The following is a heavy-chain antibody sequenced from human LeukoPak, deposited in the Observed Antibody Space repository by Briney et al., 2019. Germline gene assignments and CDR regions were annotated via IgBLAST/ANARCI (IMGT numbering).Heavy chain of an antibody. Sequence: SETLSLTCAVYGGSFSGYYWSWIRQPPGKGLEWIGEINHSRSTNYNPSLKSRVTISVDTSKNQFSLKLSSVPAADTAVYYCARARGYCSGGSCYPLHSEFDYWGQGTLVTVSS. V-gene: IGHV4-34*01. CDR3: ARARGYCSGGSCYPLHSEFDY. CDR2: INHSRST. J-gene: IGHJ4*02. CDR1: GGSFSGYY. D-gene: IGHD2-15*01.